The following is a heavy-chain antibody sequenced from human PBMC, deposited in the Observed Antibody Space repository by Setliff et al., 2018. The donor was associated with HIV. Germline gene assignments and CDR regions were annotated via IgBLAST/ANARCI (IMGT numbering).Heavy chain of an antibody. CDR1: GGSISSYY. D-gene: IGHD3-22*01. CDR2: IYTSGST. CDR3: ARGLSFYDPGGFDY. J-gene: IGHJ4*02. V-gene: IGHV4-4*09. Sequence: LSLTCTVSGGSISSYYWSWIRQPPGKGLEWIGYIYTSGSTNYNPSLKSRVTISVDTSKNRFSLKLSSVTAADTAVYYCARGLSFYDPGGFDYWGQGTLVTVSS.